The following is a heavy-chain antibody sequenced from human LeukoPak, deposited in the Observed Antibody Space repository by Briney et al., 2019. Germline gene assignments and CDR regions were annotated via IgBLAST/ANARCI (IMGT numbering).Heavy chain of an antibody. J-gene: IGHJ5*02. V-gene: IGHV4-34*01. CDR1: GGSFSGYY. Sequence: SETLSLTCAVYGGSFSGYYWSWIRQPPGKGLEWIGEINHSGSTNYNPSLKSRVTISVDTSKNQFSLKLSSVTAADTAVYYCARANAGYSSSWYLNDWFDPWGQGTLVTVSS. CDR2: INHSGST. D-gene: IGHD6-13*01. CDR3: ARANAGYSSSWYLNDWFDP.